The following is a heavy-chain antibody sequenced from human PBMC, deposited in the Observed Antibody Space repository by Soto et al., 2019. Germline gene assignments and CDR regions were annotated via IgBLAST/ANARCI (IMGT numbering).Heavy chain of an antibody. CDR3: ARDFRHIVVVTATHSYGMDV. CDR2: ISAYNGNT. Sequence: GASVKVSCKASGYTFTSYGISWVRQAPGQGLEWMGWISAYNGNTNYAQKLQGGVTMTTDTSTSTAYMELRSLRSDDTAVYYCARDFRHIVVVTATHSYGMDVWGQGTTVTVSS. J-gene: IGHJ6*02. V-gene: IGHV1-18*01. D-gene: IGHD2-21*02. CDR1: GYTFTSYG.